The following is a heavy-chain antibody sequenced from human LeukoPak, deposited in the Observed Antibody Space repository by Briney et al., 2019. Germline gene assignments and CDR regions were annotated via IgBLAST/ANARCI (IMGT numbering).Heavy chain of an antibody. Sequence: GGSLRLSCAASGFTFSSYAMHWVRQAPGKGLEGVAVISYDGSNKYYAESVKGRFTISRDNSKNTLYLQMNSMRAEDTAVYYCARVESVYANTGNFDYWGQGTLVTVSS. J-gene: IGHJ4*02. CDR2: ISYDGSNK. V-gene: IGHV3-30-3*01. CDR1: GFTFSSYA. D-gene: IGHD2-8*01. CDR3: ARVESVYANTGNFDY.